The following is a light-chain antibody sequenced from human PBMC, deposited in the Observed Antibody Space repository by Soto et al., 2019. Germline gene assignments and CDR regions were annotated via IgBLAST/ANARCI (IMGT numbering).Light chain of an antibody. CDR1: SSDVGAYTY. CDR3: TSYTSNSTPYV. Sequence: SVLTQPASVSVSPGQSITISCAGTSSDVGAYTYVSWYQQHPGKAPKLMIYDVSNRPSGVSNRFSGSKSGNTAFPIISGLQAEDEADYYCTSYTSNSTPYVFGGGTKVTVL. J-gene: IGLJ1*01. V-gene: IGLV2-14*01. CDR2: DVS.